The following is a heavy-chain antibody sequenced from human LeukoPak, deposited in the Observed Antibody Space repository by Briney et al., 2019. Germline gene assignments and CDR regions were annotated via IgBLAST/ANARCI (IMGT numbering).Heavy chain of an antibody. Sequence: KSGESLKISCKGSGYSFTTYWIGWVRQMPGKGLEWMGIIYPGDSDTRYSPSFQGQVTISADKSISTAYLQWSSLKASDTAMYYCARGVPYYYDSSGYYYVAWFDYWGQGTLVTVSS. CDR1: GYSFTTYW. J-gene: IGHJ4*02. V-gene: IGHV5-51*01. CDR2: IYPGDSDT. CDR3: ARGVPYYYDSSGYYYVAWFDY. D-gene: IGHD3-22*01.